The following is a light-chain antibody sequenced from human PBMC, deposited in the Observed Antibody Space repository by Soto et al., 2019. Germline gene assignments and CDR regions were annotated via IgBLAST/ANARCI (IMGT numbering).Light chain of an antibody. Sequence: EIVLTQSPAILSLSPGERATLSCRASQSVTTFLAWYQQKPGQAPRLLIYDASDRATGIPARFSGSGSGTDFTLTISNLEPEDFAVYYCQQRINWPLTFGGGTKVEIK. CDR3: QQRINWPLT. CDR2: DAS. V-gene: IGKV3-11*01. J-gene: IGKJ4*01. CDR1: QSVTTF.